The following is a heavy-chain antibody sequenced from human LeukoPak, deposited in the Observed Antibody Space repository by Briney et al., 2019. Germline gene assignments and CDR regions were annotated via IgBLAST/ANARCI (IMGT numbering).Heavy chain of an antibody. Sequence: SETLSLTCTVSGRSISSYYWSWIRQPPGKGLEWIGYIYYSGSTNYNPSLKSRVTISVDTSKNQFSLKLSSVAAADTAVYYCARDREWFDPWGQGTLVTVSS. CDR3: ARDREWFDP. V-gene: IGHV4-59*01. CDR1: GRSISSYY. J-gene: IGHJ5*02. CDR2: IYYSGST.